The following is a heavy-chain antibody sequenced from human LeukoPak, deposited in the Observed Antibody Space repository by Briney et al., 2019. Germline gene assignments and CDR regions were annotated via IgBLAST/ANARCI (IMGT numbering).Heavy chain of an antibody. V-gene: IGHV3-66*01. CDR1: GFTVSSNY. CDR2: IYSGGST. J-gene: IGHJ6*02. Sequence: GGSLRLSCAASGFTVSSNYMSWVRQAPGKGLEWVSVIYSGGSTYYADSVKGRFTISRGNSKNTLYLQMNSLRAGDTAVYYCARASGTTSYYYYGMDVWGQGTTVTVSS. CDR3: ARASGTTSYYYYGMDV. D-gene: IGHD1-1*01.